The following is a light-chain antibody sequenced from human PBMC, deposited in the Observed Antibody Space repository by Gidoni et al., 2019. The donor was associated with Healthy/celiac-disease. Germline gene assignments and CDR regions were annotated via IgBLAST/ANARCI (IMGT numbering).Light chain of an antibody. CDR3: QQSYSTPIT. J-gene: IGKJ5*01. CDR2: AAS. Sequence: DIQMTQSPSSLSASVGHRVTLTCRASQSISSYLNWYQQKPGKAPKLLIYAASSLESGVTSRFSGSGSGTDFTLTISSLQPEDFATYYCQQSYSTPITFGQGTRLEIK. V-gene: IGKV1-39*01. CDR1: QSISSY.